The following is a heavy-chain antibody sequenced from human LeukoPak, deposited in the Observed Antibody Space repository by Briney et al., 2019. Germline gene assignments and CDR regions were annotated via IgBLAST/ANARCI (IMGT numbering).Heavy chain of an antibody. CDR2: LSWDSTNI. J-gene: IGHJ4*02. D-gene: IGHD1-26*01. Sequence: GGSLRLSCAPSGLPLDVYATQWARQATGKGLEWVSDLSWDSTNIGYADSVKGRFTISRDNAKNSLYLQMNSLRVEDTAFYYCAKGPSHYSWIYRYFDYWGQGTLVTVSS. CDR3: AKGPSHYSWIYRYFDY. V-gene: IGHV3-9*01. CDR1: GLPLDVYA.